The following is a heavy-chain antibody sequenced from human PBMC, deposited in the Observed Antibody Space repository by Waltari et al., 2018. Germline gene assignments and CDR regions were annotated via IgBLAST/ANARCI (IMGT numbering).Heavy chain of an antibody. J-gene: IGHJ4*02. CDR2: INYDGSEK. Sequence: EVQLVESGGGLVQPGGSLRLSCDVPVFDFSTYWMTWVRQASGRGLEWVANINYDGSEKNYVDSVKGRFFISRDNARKSLYLQMNSLRAEDTAVYYCATYRWLGYWGQGTLVTVSS. CDR1: VFDFSTYW. D-gene: IGHD3-10*01. V-gene: IGHV3-7*03. CDR3: ATYRWLGY.